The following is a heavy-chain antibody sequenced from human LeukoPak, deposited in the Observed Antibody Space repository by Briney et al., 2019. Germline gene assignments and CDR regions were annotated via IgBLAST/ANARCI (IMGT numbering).Heavy chain of an antibody. D-gene: IGHD6-13*01. V-gene: IGHV3-30*04. CDR1: GFTFSSYA. Sequence: GGSLRLSCAASGFTFSSYAMHWVRQAPGKGLEWAAVISYDGSNKYYADSVKGRFTISRDNSKNTLYLQMNSLRAEDTAVYYCASIAAAGTFDYWGQGTLVTVSS. J-gene: IGHJ4*02. CDR2: ISYDGSNK. CDR3: ASIAAAGTFDY.